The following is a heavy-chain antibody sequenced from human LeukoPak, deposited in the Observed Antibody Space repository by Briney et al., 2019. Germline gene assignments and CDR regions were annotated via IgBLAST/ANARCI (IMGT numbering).Heavy chain of an antibody. D-gene: IGHD6-6*01. CDR2: IYYSGST. J-gene: IGHJ4*02. CDR1: GGSISSRSYY. V-gene: IGHV4-39*01. CDR3: ARHVTPYSSSSYFDY. Sequence: SETLSLTCTVSGGSISSRSYYWGWIRQPPGKGLEWIGSIYYSGSTYYNPSLKSRVTISVDTSKNQFSLKLSSVTAADTAVYYCARHVTPYSSSSYFDYWGQGTLVTVSS.